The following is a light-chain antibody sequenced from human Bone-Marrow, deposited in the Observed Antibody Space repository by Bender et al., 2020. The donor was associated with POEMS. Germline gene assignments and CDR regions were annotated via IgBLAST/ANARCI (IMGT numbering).Light chain of an antibody. Sequence: QSVLTQPPSVSEAPGQRVTISCTGSSSNIGAGYDVHWFQQLPTTAPKLLIYDNTNRPSGVPDRFSGSKSGTSASLTITGLQTEDEADYYCQSYDSSLSGWVFGGGTKLTVL. CDR3: QSYDSSLSGWV. CDR2: DNT. V-gene: IGLV1-40*01. CDR1: SSNIGAGYD. J-gene: IGLJ3*02.